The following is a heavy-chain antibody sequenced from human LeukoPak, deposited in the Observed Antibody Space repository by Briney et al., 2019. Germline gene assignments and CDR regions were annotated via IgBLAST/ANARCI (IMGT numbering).Heavy chain of an antibody. V-gene: IGHV1-2*02. CDR3: ARDMGDYGDYEGNDY. Sequence: ASVKVSCKASGYTFTGYYMHWVRQAPGQGLEWIGWINPNSGGTNYAQKFQGRVTMTRDTSISTAYMELSRLRSDDTAVYYCARDMGDYGDYEGNDYWGQGTLVTVSS. CDR1: GYTFTGYY. D-gene: IGHD4-17*01. J-gene: IGHJ4*02. CDR2: INPNSGGT.